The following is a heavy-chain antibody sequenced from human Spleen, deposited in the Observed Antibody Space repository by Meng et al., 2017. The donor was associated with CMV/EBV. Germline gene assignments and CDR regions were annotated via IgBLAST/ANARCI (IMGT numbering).Heavy chain of an antibody. D-gene: IGHD3-22*01. CDR3: ARELAYYYDSSGYCLGY. V-gene: IGHV4-4*07. CDR1: GGSFSSYY. Sequence: QGKLVRWGAGLLKPSEPLYLTCTVAGGSFSSYYWSWIRQPAGKGLEWIGRIYTSGSTNYNPSLKSRVTMSVDTSKNQFSLKLSSVTAADTAVYYCARELAYYYDSSGYCLGYWGQGTLVTVSS. J-gene: IGHJ4*02. CDR2: IYTSGST.